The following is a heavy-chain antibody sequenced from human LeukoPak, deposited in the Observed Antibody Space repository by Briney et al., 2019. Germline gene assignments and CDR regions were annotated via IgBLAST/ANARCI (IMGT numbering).Heavy chain of an antibody. Sequence: ASVKVSCKASGYTFTSYDINWVRQATGQGLEWMGWMNPNSGNTGYAQKFQGRVTMTRNTSISTAYMELSSLRSEDTAVYYCARARRVVYSVAARYYYMDVWVKGTTVTVSS. CDR2: MNPNSGNT. J-gene: IGHJ6*03. CDR3: ARARRVVYSVAARYYYMDV. V-gene: IGHV1-8*01. D-gene: IGHD5/OR15-5a*01. CDR1: GYTFTSYD.